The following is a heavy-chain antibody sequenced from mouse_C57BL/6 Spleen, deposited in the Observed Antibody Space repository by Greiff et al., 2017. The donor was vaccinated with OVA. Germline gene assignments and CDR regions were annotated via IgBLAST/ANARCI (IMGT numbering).Heavy chain of an antibody. Sequence: VQLKESGPGMVKPSQSLSLTCTVTGYSITSGYDWHWIRHFPGNKLEWMGYISYSGSTNYNPSLKSRISITHDTSKNHFFLKLNSVTTEDTATYYCARGTIYYGNPWFAYWGQGTLVTVSA. D-gene: IGHD2-1*01. V-gene: IGHV3-1*01. CDR3: ARGTIYYGNPWFAY. J-gene: IGHJ3*01. CDR2: ISYSGST. CDR1: GYSITSGYD.